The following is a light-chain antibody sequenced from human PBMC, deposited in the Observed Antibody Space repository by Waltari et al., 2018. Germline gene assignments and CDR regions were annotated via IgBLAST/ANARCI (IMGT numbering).Light chain of an antibody. CDR2: AAS. Sequence: EMVMTQSPATLSVSPGERATLSCRASQSVSSDLAWYQQKSGPAPRLLIYAASTRATGNPAGFNGGGSGTEFTLTISSLQSGDSAVYYCQQYSNWPPWTFGQGTKVEIK. J-gene: IGKJ1*01. V-gene: IGKV3-15*01. CDR1: QSVSSD. CDR3: QQYSNWPPWT.